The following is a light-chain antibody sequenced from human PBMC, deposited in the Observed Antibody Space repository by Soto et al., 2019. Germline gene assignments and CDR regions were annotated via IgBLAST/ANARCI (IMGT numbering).Light chain of an antibody. CDR1: QSVSSSY. CDR2: GAS. V-gene: IGKV3-20*01. Sequence: EIVLTQSPGTLSLSPGERATLSCRASQSVSSSYLAWYQQRPGQAPRLLIYGASSRDTGIPDRFSGSGSGTAFTLTISRLEPEDFAVYYCQQYGSSPRLTFGGGTKVEIK. CDR3: QQYGSSPRLT. J-gene: IGKJ4*01.